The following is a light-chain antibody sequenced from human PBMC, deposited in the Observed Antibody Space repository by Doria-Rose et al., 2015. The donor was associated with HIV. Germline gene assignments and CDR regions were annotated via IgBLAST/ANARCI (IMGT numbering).Light chain of an antibody. CDR2: WAS. V-gene: IGKV4-1*01. J-gene: IGKJ3*01. CDR1: QSLLYTSKNY. CDR3: QQYYDTPS. Sequence: DIRLTQSPESLGVSLGERATLNCKSNQSLLYTSKNYLAWYQQKPGQPPKLLIYWASTRQSGVPARFSGSGSGTDFTLTISSLVAEDVAVYYCQQYYDTPSFGPGTTVDIK.